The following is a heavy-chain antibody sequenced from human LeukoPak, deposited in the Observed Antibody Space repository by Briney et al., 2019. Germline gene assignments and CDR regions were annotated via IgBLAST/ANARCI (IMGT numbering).Heavy chain of an antibody. Sequence: GGSLRFSCAASGFTFSSYEMNWVRQAPGKGLEWVSYISSSGSTIYYADSVKGRFTISRDNAKNSLYLQMNSLRAEDTAVYYCARDTTNYDSSGLDYWGQGTLVTVSS. CDR1: GFTFSSYE. CDR2: ISSSGSTI. V-gene: IGHV3-48*03. D-gene: IGHD3-22*01. CDR3: ARDTTNYDSSGLDY. J-gene: IGHJ4*02.